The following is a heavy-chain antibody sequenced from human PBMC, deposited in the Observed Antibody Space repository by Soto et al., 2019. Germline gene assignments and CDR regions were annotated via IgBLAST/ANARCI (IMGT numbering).Heavy chain of an antibody. D-gene: IGHD2-21*01. CDR2: ILYDGSKE. CDR1: GFSFNTYV. J-gene: IGHJ4*02. CDR3: AKGLALMTDH. V-gene: IGHV3-30*18. Sequence: VGSLRLSCTDSGFSFNTYVMDWVRQAPGKGLEWVARILYDGSKEYYADPVKGRFTISRDNSKNTLYLQMDRLRVEDTAVYFCAKGLALMTDHWGQGTPVTVSS.